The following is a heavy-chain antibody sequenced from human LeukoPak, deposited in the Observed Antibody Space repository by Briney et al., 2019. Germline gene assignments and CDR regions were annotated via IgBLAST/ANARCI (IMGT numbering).Heavy chain of an antibody. D-gene: IGHD3-10*01. CDR2: IYPGDSET. J-gene: IGHJ4*02. CDR1: GYSFTTYW. CDR3: ARRAGELYDY. Sequence: GESLKISCKGSGYSFTTYWIGWVRQMPGKGLEWMGIIYPGDSETRYSPSFRGQVTISADKSITTAYLQWSSLTASDTAMYYCARRAGELYDYWGQGTLVTVSS. V-gene: IGHV5-51*01.